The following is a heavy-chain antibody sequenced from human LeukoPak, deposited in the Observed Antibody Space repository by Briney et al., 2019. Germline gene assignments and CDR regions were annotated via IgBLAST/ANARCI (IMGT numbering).Heavy chain of an antibody. J-gene: IGHJ3*02. CDR2: INPNSGGT. Sequence: ASVKVSCKASGYIFTTHYMHWVRQAPGQGVEWMGWINPNSGGTNYAQKFQGRVTMTRDTSISTAYMELSRLRSDDTAVYYCARVVWKYYGSGTPSDAFDIWGQGTMVTVSS. D-gene: IGHD3-10*01. CDR3: ARVVWKYYGSGTPSDAFDI. CDR1: GYIFTTHY. V-gene: IGHV1-2*02.